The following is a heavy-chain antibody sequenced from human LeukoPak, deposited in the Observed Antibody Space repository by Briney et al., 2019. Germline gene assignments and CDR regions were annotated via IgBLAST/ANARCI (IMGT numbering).Heavy chain of an antibody. J-gene: IGHJ4*02. V-gene: IGHV3-43*02. CDR1: GFTFDDYA. Sequence: GGSLRLSCAASGFTFDDYAMHWVRQAPGKGLEWVPLITGDGGRTYFADFVKGRFTISRDNSKKSLYLQMNSLRAEDTALYYCAREGPIAVAGYFDYWGQGSLVTVSS. D-gene: IGHD6-19*01. CDR2: ITGDGGRT. CDR3: AREGPIAVAGYFDY.